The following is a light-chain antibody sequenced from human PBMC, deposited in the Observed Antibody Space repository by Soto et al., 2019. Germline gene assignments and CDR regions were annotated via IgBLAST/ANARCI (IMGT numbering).Light chain of an antibody. CDR2: DAS. Sequence: DIVLTQSPATLSLSPGERATLSCRASQSVSNYLAWYQQKPGQAPRLLIYDASNRATGIPARFSGSGSGTDVTLTISSLEPEDFAVYYCQQRSNWPPRITFGGGTKVEIK. J-gene: IGKJ4*01. V-gene: IGKV3-11*01. CDR3: QQRSNWPPRIT. CDR1: QSVSNY.